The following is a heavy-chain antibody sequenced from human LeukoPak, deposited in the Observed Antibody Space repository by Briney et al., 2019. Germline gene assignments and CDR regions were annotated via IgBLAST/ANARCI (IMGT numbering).Heavy chain of an antibody. D-gene: IGHD5-18*01. CDR3: AKGIGYTYGSDY. V-gene: IGHV3-23*01. Sequence: GGSLRLSCAASGFTFSNYAMSWVRQAPGKGVEWVSGISGSGLNTDYANSVKGRFTISRDNSKNTLDLQTNSLRAEDTAVYHCAKGIGYTYGSDYWGQGTLVTVSS. CDR1: GFTFSNYA. CDR2: ISGSGLNT. J-gene: IGHJ4*02.